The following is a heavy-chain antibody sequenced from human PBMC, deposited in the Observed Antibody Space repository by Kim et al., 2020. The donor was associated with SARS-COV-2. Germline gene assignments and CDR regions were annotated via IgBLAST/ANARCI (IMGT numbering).Heavy chain of an antibody. V-gene: IGHV3-23*01. J-gene: IGHJ4*02. Sequence: GGSLRLSCAASGFTFSSYAMSWVRQAPGKGLEWVSAISGSGGSTYYADSVKGRFTISRDNSKNTLYLQMNSRRAEDTAVYYCAKDQGLSYDSSGYYYGGVVDYWGQGTLVTVSS. D-gene: IGHD3-22*01. CDR3: AKDQGLSYDSSGYYYGGVVDY. CDR1: GFTFSSYA. CDR2: ISGSGGST.